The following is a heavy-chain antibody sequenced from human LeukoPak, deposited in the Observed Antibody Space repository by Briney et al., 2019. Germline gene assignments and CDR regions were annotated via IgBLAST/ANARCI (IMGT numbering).Heavy chain of an antibody. D-gene: IGHD6-19*01. CDR2: IYYSGST. CDR3: ARDSRYSSGWFDDQFDA. J-gene: IGHJ5*02. Sequence: PSETLSLTCTVSGGSINSYYWSWLRQPPGKGLEWIGHIYYSGSTNYNPSLTSRVTISLDTSKNQFSLKLSSVTAADTAVYYCARDSRYSSGWFDDQFDAWGQGTLVTVSS. CDR1: GGSINSYY. V-gene: IGHV4-59*01.